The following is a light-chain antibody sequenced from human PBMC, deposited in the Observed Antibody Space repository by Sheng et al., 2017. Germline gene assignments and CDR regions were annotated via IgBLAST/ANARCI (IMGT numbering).Light chain of an antibody. CDR3: QQYYYLYT. Sequence: EIVMTQSPATLSVSPGERATLSCRASQSVSSNLAWYQQKPGQAPRLLIYGASTRATGIPARFSGSGSGTEFTLTISSLQSEDFAIYYCQQYYYLYTFRQGTNLEL. CDR1: QSVSSN. J-gene: IGKJ2*01. CDR2: GAS. V-gene: IGKV3-15*01.